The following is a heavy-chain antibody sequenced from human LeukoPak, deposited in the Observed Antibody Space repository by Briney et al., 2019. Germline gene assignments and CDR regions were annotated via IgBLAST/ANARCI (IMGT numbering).Heavy chain of an antibody. V-gene: IGHV4-59*08. CDR2: IYYTGST. CDR3: ARGPYSYDSSGAFDI. Sequence: SETPSLTCTVSGGSINNSYWTWIRQPPGKGLEWIGHIYYTGSTNYNPSLKSRVTISVDTSKNQFSLKLSSVTAADTAVYFCARGPYSYDSSGAFDIWGQGTMVTVSS. CDR1: GGSINNSY. D-gene: IGHD3-22*01. J-gene: IGHJ3*02.